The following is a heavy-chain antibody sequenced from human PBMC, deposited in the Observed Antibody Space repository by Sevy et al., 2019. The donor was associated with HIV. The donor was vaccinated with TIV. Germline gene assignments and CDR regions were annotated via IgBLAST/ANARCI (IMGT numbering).Heavy chain of an antibody. Sequence: GGSLRLSCATSGFTFSSYSMHWVRQAPGKGLEWVATISYDGINKHYADSVKGRFTISRDNFKNSLSLQMNSLRAEDTAVYFCAKGLVVVTAILDGMDVWGQGTTVTVSS. J-gene: IGHJ6*02. V-gene: IGHV3-30-3*01. CDR2: ISYDGINK. CDR1: GFTFSSYS. D-gene: IGHD2-21*02. CDR3: AKGLVVVTAILDGMDV.